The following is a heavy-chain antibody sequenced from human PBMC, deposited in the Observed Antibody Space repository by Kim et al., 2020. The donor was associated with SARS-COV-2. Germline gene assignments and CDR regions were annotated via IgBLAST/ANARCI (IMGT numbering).Heavy chain of an antibody. D-gene: IGHD3-10*01. CDR1: GFTFSSYE. J-gene: IGHJ6*02. CDR2: ISSSGSTI. CDR3: ARDTTMVRGVIITDYGMDV. V-gene: IGHV3-48*03. Sequence: GGSLRLSCAASGFTFSSYEMNWVRQAPGKGLEWVSYISSSGSTIYYADSVKGRFTISRDNAKNSLYLQMNSLRAEDTAVYYCARDTTMVRGVIITDYGMDVWGQGTTVTVSS.